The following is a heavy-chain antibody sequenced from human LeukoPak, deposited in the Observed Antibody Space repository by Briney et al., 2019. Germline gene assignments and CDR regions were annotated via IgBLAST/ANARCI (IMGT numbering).Heavy chain of an antibody. J-gene: IGHJ4*02. Sequence: GASVKVSCKASGYTFTSYYMHWVRQAPGQGLEWMGIINPSGGSTSYAQKFQGRVTITRDTSTSTVYMELSRLRSDDTAVYYCARDRQPRNFDYWGQGTLVTVSS. CDR2: INPSGGST. CDR3: ARDRQPRNFDY. D-gene: IGHD6-13*01. CDR1: GYTFTSYY. V-gene: IGHV1-46*01.